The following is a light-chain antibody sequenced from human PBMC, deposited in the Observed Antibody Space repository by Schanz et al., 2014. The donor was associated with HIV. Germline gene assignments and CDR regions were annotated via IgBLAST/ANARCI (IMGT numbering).Light chain of an antibody. CDR3: GTWHSSLREVV. CDR2: DSR. CDR1: DSNIGSNY. V-gene: IGLV1-51*01. J-gene: IGLJ2*01. Sequence: SVLTQPPSVSAAPGQKVTISCSGSDSNIGSNYVAWYQQLPGTAPKLLIHDSRKRPSEIPDRFSGSKSGTSATLGITGLQTGDEADYYCGTWHSSLREVVFGGGTKLTVL.